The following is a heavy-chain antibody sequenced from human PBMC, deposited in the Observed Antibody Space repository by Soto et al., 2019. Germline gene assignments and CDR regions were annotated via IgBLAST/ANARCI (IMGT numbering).Heavy chain of an antibody. CDR3: AKDRIPCYNDSRPPLDN. V-gene: IGHV3-30*18. J-gene: IGHJ4*01. Sequence: GGSMRLSCAASGFTFSSYGMHWVRQAPGKGLERVAVISYDGSNKYYADSVKGRFTTSRDNSKNTLYLQMNSLRAEDTAVYHCAKDRIPCYNDSRPPLDNWDQGALVAISS. CDR2: ISYDGSNK. D-gene: IGHD3-22*01. CDR1: GFTFSSYG.